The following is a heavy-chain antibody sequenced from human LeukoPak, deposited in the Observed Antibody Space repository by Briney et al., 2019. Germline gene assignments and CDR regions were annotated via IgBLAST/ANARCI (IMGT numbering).Heavy chain of an antibody. Sequence: PGGSLRLSCAASGFTFSTYGMHWVRQAPGKGLEWVSFIRYVGINKYYADSVKGRFTISRDNSKNTLYLQMNSLRPEDTALYYCAKEGDYYGSGSHRDASDMWGQGTMVTVSS. CDR3: AKEGDYYGSGSHRDASDM. CDR2: IRYVGINK. V-gene: IGHV3-30*02. J-gene: IGHJ3*02. CDR1: GFTFSTYG. D-gene: IGHD3-10*01.